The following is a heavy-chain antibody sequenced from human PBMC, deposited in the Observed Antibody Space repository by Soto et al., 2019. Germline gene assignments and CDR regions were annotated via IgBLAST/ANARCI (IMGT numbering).Heavy chain of an antibody. CDR1: GFTFSDYY. J-gene: IGHJ4*02. Sequence: GGFLRLSCAASGFTFSDYYMSWIRQAPGKGLEWVSYISSSSSYTNYADSVKGRFTISRDNAKNSLYLQMNSLRAEDTAVYYCARDNVVDTAGVFDYWGQGTLVTVSS. D-gene: IGHD5-18*01. V-gene: IGHV3-11*06. CDR2: ISSSSSYT. CDR3: ARDNVVDTAGVFDY.